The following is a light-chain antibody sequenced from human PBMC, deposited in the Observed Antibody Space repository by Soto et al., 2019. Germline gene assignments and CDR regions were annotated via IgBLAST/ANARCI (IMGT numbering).Light chain of an antibody. Sequence: QSVLTQPPSVSGAPGQRVTISCTGSSSNTGAGYDVHWYQQVPGTAPKLVIFDNSKRPSGIPDRFSGSKSGSSATLGVTGLQTGDEADYYCGTWDSDLSAEVFGGGTKLTVL. CDR1: SSNTGAGYD. CDR2: DNS. CDR3: GTWDSDLSAEV. V-gene: IGLV1-51*01. J-gene: IGLJ3*02.